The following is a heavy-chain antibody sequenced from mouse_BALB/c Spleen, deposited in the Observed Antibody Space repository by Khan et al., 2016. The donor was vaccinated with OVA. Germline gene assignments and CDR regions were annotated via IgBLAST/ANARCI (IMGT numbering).Heavy chain of an antibody. D-gene: IGHD2-12*01. CDR1: GYSITSDYA. J-gene: IGHJ1*01. CDR2: ISYNGST. V-gene: IGHV3-2*02. Sequence: EVQLQESGPGLVKPSQSLSLTCTVTGYSITSDYAWNWIRQFPGNKLEWMGYISYNGSTTYNPSLKCRISFTRDTSTNQFFLPMHSVTTTETATLYWARHYRPGYCDVWGAGTTVTVSS. CDR3: ARHYRPGYCDV.